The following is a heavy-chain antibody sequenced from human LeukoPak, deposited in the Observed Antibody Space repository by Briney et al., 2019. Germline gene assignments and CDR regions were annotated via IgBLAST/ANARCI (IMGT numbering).Heavy chain of an antibody. CDR3: ASSVGYDSSGYSDY. D-gene: IGHD3-22*01. Sequence: PSETLSLTCTVSGGSISSYYWSWIRQPPGKGLEWIGYIYYSGSTNYNPSLKSRVTISVDTSKNQFSLKLSSVTAADTAVYYCASSVGYDSSGYSDYWGQGTLVTVSS. V-gene: IGHV4-59*01. CDR2: IYYSGST. CDR1: GGSISSYY. J-gene: IGHJ4*02.